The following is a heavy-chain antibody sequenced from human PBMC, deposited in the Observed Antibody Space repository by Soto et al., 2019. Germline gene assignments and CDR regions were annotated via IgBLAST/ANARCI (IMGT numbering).Heavy chain of an antibody. CDR3: AREDRDRETGLVPAAIDGMDV. V-gene: IGHV1-69*08. CDR2: IIPIFGIA. J-gene: IGHJ6*02. Sequence: QVQLVQSGAEVKKPGSSVKVSCKASGGTFSRYSITWVRQAPGHGLEWIGRIIPIFGIASYAQKFQGRVTITAVEPTSTAYMELSSLRSDDTAVYYCAREDRDRETGLVPAAIDGMDVWGQGTTVTVSS. CDR1: GGTFSRYS. D-gene: IGHD2-2*01.